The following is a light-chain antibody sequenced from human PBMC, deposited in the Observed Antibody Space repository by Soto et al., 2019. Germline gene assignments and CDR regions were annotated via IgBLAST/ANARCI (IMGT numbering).Light chain of an antibody. V-gene: IGKV4-1*01. CDR2: WAS. CDR3: QQYDSIPIT. J-gene: IGKJ5*01. CDR1: QSVLYSSNNKNY. Sequence: DIVMTQSPDSLAVSLGERATINCKSSQSVLYSSNNKNYLAWYQQKAGQPAKMLIYWASTRESGVPDRFSGSGSGTDFTLTISSLQAEDVGVYYCQQYDSIPITFGQGTRLEIK.